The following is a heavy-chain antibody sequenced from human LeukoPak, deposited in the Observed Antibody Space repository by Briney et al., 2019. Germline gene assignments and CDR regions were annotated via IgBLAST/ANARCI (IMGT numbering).Heavy chain of an antibody. D-gene: IGHD6-13*01. CDR1: GFTFSSYA. Sequence: GGSLRLSCAASGFTFSSYAMSWVRQAPGKGLEWVSAISGSGGGTYYADSVKGRFTISRDNSKNTLYLQMNSLRAEDTAVYYCAKAPEFSQLASGVDYWGQGTLVTVSS. V-gene: IGHV3-23*01. CDR2: ISGSGGGT. CDR3: AKAPEFSQLASGVDY. J-gene: IGHJ4*02.